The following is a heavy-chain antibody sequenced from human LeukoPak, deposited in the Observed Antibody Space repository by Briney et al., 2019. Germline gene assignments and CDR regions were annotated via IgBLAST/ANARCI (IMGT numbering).Heavy chain of an antibody. V-gene: IGHV4-61*02. CDR2: IVTSGST. Sequence: SETLSLTCTVSDGSISSGDSYWSWIRQPPGKGLEWIGRIVTSGSTNYNPSLKSRVTMSVDTSKSQFSLKLSSVIAADTAVYYCARGKGYSSGWYFDYWGQGTLVTVSS. CDR1: DGSISSGDSY. D-gene: IGHD6-19*01. CDR3: ARGKGYSSGWYFDY. J-gene: IGHJ4*02.